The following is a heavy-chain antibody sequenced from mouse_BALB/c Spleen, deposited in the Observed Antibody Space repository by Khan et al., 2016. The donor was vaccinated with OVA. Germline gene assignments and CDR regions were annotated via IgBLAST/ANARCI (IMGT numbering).Heavy chain of an antibody. Sequence: QVQLQQSGAELVKPGSSVKLSCKASGYTFTSYYMYWVKQRPGQGLEWIGEINPTNGGANFNEKFKSKATLTVDKSTSTAYMQLSSLTSEDSAVYSSACGGYARFAYWGQGTLVTVSA. CDR1: GYTFTSYY. D-gene: IGHD2-2*01. CDR2: INPTNGGA. J-gene: IGHJ3*01. V-gene: IGHV1S81*02. CDR3: ACGGYARFAY.